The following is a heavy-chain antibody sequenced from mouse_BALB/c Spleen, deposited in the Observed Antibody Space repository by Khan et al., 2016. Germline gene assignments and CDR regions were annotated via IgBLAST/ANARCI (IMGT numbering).Heavy chain of an antibody. J-gene: IGHJ4*01. CDR1: GYTFSSYW. V-gene: IGHV1-9*01. D-gene: IGHD4-1*01. CDR3: ARSGLGRGPYAMDY. CDR2: ILPGSGST. Sequence: QVQLQQSGAELMKPGASVKISCKATGYTFSSYWIEWVKQRPGHGLEWIGEILPGSGSTNYNEKFKGKATFTADTSSHTAYIQLSSLTSEDSAVYYCARSGLGRGPYAMDYWGQGTSVTVSS.